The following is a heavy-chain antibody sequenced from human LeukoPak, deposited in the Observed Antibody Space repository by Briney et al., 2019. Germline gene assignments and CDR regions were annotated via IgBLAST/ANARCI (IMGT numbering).Heavy chain of an antibody. CDR2: VYYSGIT. CDR1: GGSISNYY. D-gene: IGHD6-19*01. J-gene: IGHJ4*02. CDR3: ACLGVAGDFDY. Sequence: SETLSLTCTVSGGSISNYYWSWIRQPPGKGLEWIGYVYYSGITNYNPSLKSRVTISVDTSKNQFSLKLSSVTAADTAVYYCACLGVAGDFDYWGQGTLVTVSS. V-gene: IGHV4-59*12.